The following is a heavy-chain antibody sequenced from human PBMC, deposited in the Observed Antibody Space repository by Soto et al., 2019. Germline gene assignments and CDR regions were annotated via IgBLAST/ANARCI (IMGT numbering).Heavy chain of an antibody. J-gene: IGHJ4*02. Sequence: GASVKVSCKASGGNFSSYAISWVRQAPGQGLEWMGGIIPIFGTANYAQKFQGRVTITADKSTSTAYMELSSLRSEDTAVYSCARTYSSSSWERFDYWGQGTLVTVSS. V-gene: IGHV1-69*06. D-gene: IGHD6-6*01. CDR1: GGNFSSYA. CDR3: ARTYSSSSWERFDY. CDR2: IIPIFGTA.